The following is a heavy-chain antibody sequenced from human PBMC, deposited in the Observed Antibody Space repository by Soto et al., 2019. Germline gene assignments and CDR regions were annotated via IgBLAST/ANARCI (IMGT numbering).Heavy chain of an antibody. Sequence: SETLSLTCAVYGGSFSGYYWSWIRQPRGKGLEWIGEINHSGSTNYNPSLKSRVTISVDTSKNQFSLKLSSVTAADTAVYYCAVSNPRYSYGAETDYYYYGMDVWGQGTTVTVSS. CDR1: GGSFSGYY. J-gene: IGHJ6*02. CDR2: INHSGST. V-gene: IGHV4-34*01. D-gene: IGHD5-18*01. CDR3: AVSNPRYSYGAETDYYYYGMDV.